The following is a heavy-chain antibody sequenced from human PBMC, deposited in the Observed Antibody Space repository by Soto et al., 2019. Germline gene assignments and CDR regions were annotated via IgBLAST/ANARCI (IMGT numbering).Heavy chain of an antibody. J-gene: IGHJ6*02. D-gene: IGHD1-26*01. CDR3: ARDGGSPMGATFYYYYGMDV. Sequence: GGSLRLSCAASGFTFSSYSMNWVRQAPGKGLEWVSSISSSSSYIYYADSVKGRFTNSRDNAKNSLYLQMNSLRAEDTAVYYCARDGGSPMGATFYYYYGMDVWGQGTTVTVSS. V-gene: IGHV3-21*01. CDR2: ISSSSSYI. CDR1: GFTFSSYS.